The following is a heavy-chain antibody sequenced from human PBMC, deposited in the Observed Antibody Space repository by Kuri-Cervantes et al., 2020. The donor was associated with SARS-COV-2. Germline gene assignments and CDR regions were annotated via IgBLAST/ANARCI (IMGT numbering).Heavy chain of an antibody. J-gene: IGHJ4*02. V-gene: IGHV3-30*02. CDR3: ARVKKEYNWNYVNY. Sequence: GGSLRLSCAASGFTFSSYWMSWVRQAPGKGLEWVAFIRYDGSNKHYADSVKGRFTISRHNSKNTLYLQMNSLRAEDTAVYYCARVKKEYNWNYVNYWGQGTLVTVSS. CDR1: GFTFSSYW. D-gene: IGHD1-20*01. CDR2: IRYDGSNK.